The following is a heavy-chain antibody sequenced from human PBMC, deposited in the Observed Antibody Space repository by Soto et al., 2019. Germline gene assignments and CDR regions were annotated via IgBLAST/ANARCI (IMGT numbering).Heavy chain of an antibody. CDR1: GGSMSGDY. V-gene: IGHV4-59*01. Sequence: QVQMQESGPGLVKPSETLSLTCRVSGGSMSGDYWSWVRLAPGKGLEWIGYVYYTGSTNYNPSLQSRVSSSVYTSNKHFSLSLSIVTAADTAVYFCARSIAVPSGHIDHWGQGIRVTISS. CDR3: ARSIAVPSGHIDH. CDR2: VYYTGST. J-gene: IGHJ4*02. D-gene: IGHD6-6*01.